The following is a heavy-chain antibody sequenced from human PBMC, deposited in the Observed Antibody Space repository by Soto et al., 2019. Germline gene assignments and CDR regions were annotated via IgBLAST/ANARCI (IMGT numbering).Heavy chain of an antibody. CDR2: IGWDGSST. CDR3: AKGLYSSSSPLDY. J-gene: IGHJ4*02. CDR1: GFMFRDYT. V-gene: IGHV3-43*01. D-gene: IGHD6-6*01. Sequence: EVQLVGSGGVVVQPGGSLRLSCVASGFMFRDYTMHWVRQPPGKGLEWVSLIGWDGSSTYYADSVKGRFTISSDNNKNSLYLQMNGLTTADTAFYYCAKGLYSSSSPLDYWGQRTLVTVSS.